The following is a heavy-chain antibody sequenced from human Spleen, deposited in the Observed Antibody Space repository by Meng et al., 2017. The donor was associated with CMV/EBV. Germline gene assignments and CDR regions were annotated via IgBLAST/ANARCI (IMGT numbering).Heavy chain of an antibody. Sequence: SVKVSCKASGYYFSDYYMHWVRQAPGQGLEWVGWINPNSGGTDYAQKFQGRVTMTRDTSIDTAYMELRNLRSDDTAVYYCARVGSRYWGQGTLVTVSS. J-gene: IGHJ4*02. CDR1: GYYFSDYY. CDR3: ARVGSRY. V-gene: IGHV1-2*02. CDR2: INPNSGGT.